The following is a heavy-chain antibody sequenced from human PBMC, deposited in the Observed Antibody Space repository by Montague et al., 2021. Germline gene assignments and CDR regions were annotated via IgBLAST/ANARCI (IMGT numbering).Heavy chain of an antibody. V-gene: IGHV6-1*01. CDR3: ARGWQKRFDP. Sequence: CAISGDSVSSNDATWNWIRQSRPRGIEWLRRTYYRSMWYNEYAISVKSRITVNPDTSKNQFSLLLNSVTPEDTAVYYCARGWQKRFDPWGQGTLVTVSS. CDR1: GDSVSSNDAT. D-gene: IGHD5-24*01. CDR2: TYYRSMWYN. J-gene: IGHJ5*02.